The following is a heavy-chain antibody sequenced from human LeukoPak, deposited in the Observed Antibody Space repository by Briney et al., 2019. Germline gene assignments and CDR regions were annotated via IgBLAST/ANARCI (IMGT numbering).Heavy chain of an antibody. CDR1: GFTFSRFG. D-gene: IGHD5-18*01. J-gene: IGHJ3*01. CDR2: ISWNSGSI. Sequence: PGGSLRLSCAASGFTFSRFGMNWVRQAPGKGLEWVSGISWNSGSIGYADSVKGRFTISRDNAKNSLYLQMNSLRAEDTALYYCAKVQGTAMVTFGAFDFWGQGTMVTVSS. V-gene: IGHV3-9*01. CDR3: AKVQGTAMVTFGAFDF.